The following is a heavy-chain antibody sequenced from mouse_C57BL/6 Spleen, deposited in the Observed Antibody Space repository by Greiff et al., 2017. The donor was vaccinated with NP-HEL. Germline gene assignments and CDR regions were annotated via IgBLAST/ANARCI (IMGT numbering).Heavy chain of an antibody. Sequence: EVQRVESGGDLVKPGGSLKLSCAASGFTFSSYGMSWVRQTPDKRLEWVATISSGGSYTYYPDSVKGRFTISRDNAKNTLYLQMSSLKSEDTAMYYCARRKYDYDDAMDYWGQGTSVTVSS. J-gene: IGHJ4*01. CDR1: GFTFSSYG. D-gene: IGHD2-4*01. CDR2: ISSGGSYT. V-gene: IGHV5-6*01. CDR3: ARRKYDYDDAMDY.